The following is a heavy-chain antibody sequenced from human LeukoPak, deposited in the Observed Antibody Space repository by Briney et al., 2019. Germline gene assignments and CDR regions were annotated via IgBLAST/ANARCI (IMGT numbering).Heavy chain of an antibody. CDR2: IYTSGST. J-gene: IGHJ5*02. CDR1: GGSISSYY. CDR3: ARDQSRHCSSTSCYGRADWFDP. V-gene: IGHV4-4*07. D-gene: IGHD2-2*01. Sequence: SETLSLTCTVSGGSISSYYWSWIRQPAGKGLEWIGRIYTSGSTNYNPSLTSRVTMSVDTSKNQFSLKLSSVTAADTAVYYCARDQSRHCSSTSCYGRADWFDPWGQGTLVTVSS.